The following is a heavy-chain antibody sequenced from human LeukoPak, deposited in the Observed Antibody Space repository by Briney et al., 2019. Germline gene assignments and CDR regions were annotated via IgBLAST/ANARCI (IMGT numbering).Heavy chain of an antibody. V-gene: IGHV4-34*01. J-gene: IGHJ4*02. Sequence: SETLSLTCAVYGGSFSGYYWSSSRQPPAKGLEWIGEINHSGSTNYNPSLKSRVTISVDTSKNQSSLKLSSVTAADTAVYYCARNRWGITMVRGVSLDYWGQGTLVTVSS. CDR1: GGSFSGYY. D-gene: IGHD3-10*01. CDR2: INHSGST. CDR3: ARNRWGITMVRGVSLDY.